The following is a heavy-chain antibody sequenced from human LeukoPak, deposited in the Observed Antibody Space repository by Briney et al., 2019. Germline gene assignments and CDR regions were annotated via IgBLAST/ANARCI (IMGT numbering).Heavy chain of an antibody. CDR1: GFTFSSHA. D-gene: IGHD2-2*01. CDR3: ARGRYCTTSSCYSYYHYYNMDV. J-gene: IGHJ6*03. V-gene: IGHV3-30*09. Sequence: GRSLRLSCVAPGFTFSSHAMHWVRQAPGKGLEWVAVISFDGSNKYYTGSVKGRFAISRDNSKNTLYLQMHSLRAEDTAVYYCARGRYCTTSSCYSYYHYYNMDVWGKGTTVTVSS. CDR2: ISFDGSNK.